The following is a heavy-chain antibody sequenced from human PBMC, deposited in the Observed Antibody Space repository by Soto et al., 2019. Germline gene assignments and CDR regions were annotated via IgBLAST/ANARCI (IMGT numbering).Heavy chain of an antibody. V-gene: IGHV4-59*08. Sequence: QVQLQESGPGLVKPSETLSLTCTVSGGSISSYYWSWIRQPPGKGLAWIGYIYYSGSTNYNPSIKCRVTISVHTSKNQFSLKLSSVTAADTAVYYCASHTGYSSGWYSDYWGQGTLVTVSS. J-gene: IGHJ4*02. CDR1: GGSISSYY. CDR2: IYYSGST. CDR3: ASHTGYSSGWYSDY. D-gene: IGHD6-19*01.